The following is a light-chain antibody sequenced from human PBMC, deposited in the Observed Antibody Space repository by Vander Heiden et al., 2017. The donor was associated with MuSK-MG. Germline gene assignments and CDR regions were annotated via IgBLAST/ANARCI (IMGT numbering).Light chain of an antibody. CDR2: DAS. CDR1: QSISSW. Sequence: DIQMTQSPSTLSASLGDRVTITCRASQSISSWLAWYQQKPGNAPKLLIYDASTLQSGVPSRFSGSGSGTEFTLTISSLHPDDFATYYCQRYTDYPYTFGQGTKLEIK. V-gene: IGKV1-5*01. J-gene: IGKJ2*01. CDR3: QRYTDYPYT.